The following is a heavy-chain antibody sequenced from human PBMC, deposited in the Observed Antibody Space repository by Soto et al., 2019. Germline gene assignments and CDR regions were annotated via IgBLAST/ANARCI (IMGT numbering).Heavy chain of an antibody. J-gene: IGHJ4*02. CDR1: GGAITSGYS. CDR3: ARLEEYSGSYHIDY. CDR2: IYLSGNT. D-gene: IGHD1-26*01. V-gene: IGHV4-30-2*01. Sequence: SETLSLTCSVSGGAITSGYSWSWIRQPPGKGLEWIGYIYLSGNTYYNTSLKSRATLSVDGSRNQFSLKLNSVTAADTAVYYCARLEEYSGSYHIDYWGQGTLVTVSS.